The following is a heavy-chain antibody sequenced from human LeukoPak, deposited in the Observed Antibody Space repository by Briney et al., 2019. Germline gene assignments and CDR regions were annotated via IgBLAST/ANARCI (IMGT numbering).Heavy chain of an antibody. CDR3: ARDSYGSGSYVPNWFDP. Sequence: GGSLRLSCAASGFIFSSYEMNWVRQAPGKGLEWVSYISNSGKTIYYADPVKGRFTISRDNAKNSLYLQMNSLRAEDTAVYYCARDSYGSGSYVPNWFDPWGQGTLVTVSS. CDR1: GFIFSSYE. V-gene: IGHV3-48*03. CDR2: ISNSGKTI. D-gene: IGHD3-10*01. J-gene: IGHJ5*02.